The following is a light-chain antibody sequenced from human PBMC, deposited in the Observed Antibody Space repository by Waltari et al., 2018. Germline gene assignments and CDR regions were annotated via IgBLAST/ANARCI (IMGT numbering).Light chain of an antibody. V-gene: IGLV2-14*01. CDR2: EVT. CDR3: TSYTSTSTLV. J-gene: IGLJ2*01. Sequence: QSALTQPASVSGSPGQSITISCTGTSSDVGGYNFVSWYQQHPGKAPKLMIYEVTNRPSRVSCRFSGSKSGNTASLTISGLQVEDEADYYCTSYTSTSTLVFGGGTKLTVL. CDR1: SSDVGGYNF.